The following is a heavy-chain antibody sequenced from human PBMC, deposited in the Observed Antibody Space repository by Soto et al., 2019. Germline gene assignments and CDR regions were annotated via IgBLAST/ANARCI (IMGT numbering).Heavy chain of an antibody. CDR1: GFTFSSYV. CDR2: ISGSGGST. V-gene: IGHV3-23*01. CDR3: AIRYCSGGSCYTAY. D-gene: IGHD2-15*01. Sequence: EVQLLESGGGLVQPGGSLRLSCAASGFTFSSYVMSWVRQAPGKGLEWVSVISGSGGSTYYADSVKGRFTIARDNSKNALYLQMNSMRAEDTAVYYCAIRYCSGGSCYTAYWGQGTRVTVSS. J-gene: IGHJ4*02.